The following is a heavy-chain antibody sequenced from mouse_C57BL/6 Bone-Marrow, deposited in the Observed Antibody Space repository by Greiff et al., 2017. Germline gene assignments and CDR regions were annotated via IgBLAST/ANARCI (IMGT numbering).Heavy chain of an antibody. CDR3: ARRTY. Sequence: QVQLQQSGPGLVQPSQSLSITCTVSGFSLTSYGVHWVRQSPGKGLEWLGVIWSGGSTDYNAAFISRLSLSKDNSKSQVFFKMNSLQADDTAIYCCARRTYWGQGTLVTVSA. V-gene: IGHV2-2*01. CDR2: IWSGGST. CDR1: GFSLTSYG. J-gene: IGHJ3*01.